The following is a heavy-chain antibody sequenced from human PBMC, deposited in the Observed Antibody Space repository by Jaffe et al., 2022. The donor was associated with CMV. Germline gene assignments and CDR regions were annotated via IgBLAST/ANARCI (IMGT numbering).Heavy chain of an antibody. Sequence: EVQLVESGGGLVKPGGSLRLSCAASGFTFSSYSMNWVRQAPGKGLEWVSSISSSSSYIYYADSVKGRFTISRDNAKNSLYLQMNSLRAEDTAVYYCARVERMATTGRHWFDPWGQGTLVTVSS. D-gene: IGHD5-12*01. V-gene: IGHV3-21*01. CDR2: ISSSSSYI. J-gene: IGHJ5*02. CDR1: GFTFSSYS. CDR3: ARVERMATTGRHWFDP.